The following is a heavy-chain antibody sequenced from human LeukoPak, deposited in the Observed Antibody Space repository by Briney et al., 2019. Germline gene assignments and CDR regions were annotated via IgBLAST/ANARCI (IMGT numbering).Heavy chain of an antibody. J-gene: IGHJ3*02. CDR3: ARDLVSPIVVVKGDAFDI. CDR2: IKQDGSEK. D-gene: IGHD3-22*01. Sequence: GGSLRLSCAASGVTFSSYWMNWLRQAPGKGREWVANIKQDGSEKYYVDSVKGRFTISRDNAKNSLYLQMNILRAEDTAVYYCARDLVSPIVVVKGDAFDIWGQGTMVTVSS. CDR1: GVTFSSYW. V-gene: IGHV3-7*03.